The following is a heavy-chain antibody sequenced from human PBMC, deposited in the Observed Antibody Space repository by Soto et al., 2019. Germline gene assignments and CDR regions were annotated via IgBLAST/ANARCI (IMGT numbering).Heavy chain of an antibody. V-gene: IGHV3-30*18. Sequence: QVQLVESGGGVVQPGRSLRLSCAASGFTFNNYGMHWVRQAPGKGLEWVAVISSDGSNKYYADSVKGRFTISRDNSKNTLYLQMNSLRAEDTAVYYCAKDNVGATNYWGQGTLVTVSS. CDR2: ISSDGSNK. J-gene: IGHJ4*02. CDR1: GFTFNNYG. D-gene: IGHD1-26*01. CDR3: AKDNVGATNY.